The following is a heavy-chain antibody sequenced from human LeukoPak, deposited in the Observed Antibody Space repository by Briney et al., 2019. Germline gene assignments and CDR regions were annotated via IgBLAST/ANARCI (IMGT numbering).Heavy chain of an antibody. J-gene: IGHJ4*02. D-gene: IGHD6-13*01. V-gene: IGHV3-23*01. Sequence: GGSLRLSCAASGFTFSSYAMSWVRQAPGKGLEWVSAISGSGGSTYYADSVKGRFTVSRDNSKNTLYLQMNSLRAEDTAVYYCAKDGSRQLATRFDYWGQGTLVTVSS. CDR2: ISGSGGST. CDR1: GFTFSSYA. CDR3: AKDGSRQLATRFDY.